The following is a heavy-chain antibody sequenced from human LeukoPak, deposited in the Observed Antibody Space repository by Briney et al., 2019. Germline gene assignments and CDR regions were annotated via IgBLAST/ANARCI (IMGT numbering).Heavy chain of an antibody. J-gene: IGHJ3*02. CDR2: IYPGDSDT. D-gene: IGHD6-6*01. Sequence: GESLNISCKGSGYSFTNYWIGWVRQMPGKGLEWMGIIYPGDSDTRYSPSFQGQVTMSADKSINTAYLQRSSLKAPETAIYYCARHRTRYFYGSSLYDAFDIWGTGTMVTVSS. V-gene: IGHV5-51*01. CDR3: ARHRTRYFYGSSLYDAFDI. CDR1: GYSFTNYW.